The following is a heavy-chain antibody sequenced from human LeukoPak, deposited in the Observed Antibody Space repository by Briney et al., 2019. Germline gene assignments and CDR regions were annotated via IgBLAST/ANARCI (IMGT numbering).Heavy chain of an antibody. D-gene: IGHD5-12*01. Sequence: GGSLRLSCAASGFTFSSYAMSWVRQAPGKWLEWVSAISGSGGSTYYADSVKGRFTISRDNSKNTLYLQMNSLRAEDTAVYYCAKEEGGYDYVDFAVDYWGQGTLVTVSS. CDR1: GFTFSSYA. J-gene: IGHJ4*02. CDR3: AKEEGGYDYVDFAVDY. CDR2: ISGSGGST. V-gene: IGHV3-23*01.